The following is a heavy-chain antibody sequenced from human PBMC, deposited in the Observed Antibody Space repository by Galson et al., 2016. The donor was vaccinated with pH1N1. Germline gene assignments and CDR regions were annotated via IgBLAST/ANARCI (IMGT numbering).Heavy chain of an antibody. CDR3: ARWRSTLGVTGFDL. D-gene: IGHD3-10*01. Sequence: SVKVSCKASGYTFTKYYMHWVRQAPGKGLEWMGIINPSGGNTVYAEKLQGRVTLTSDTSTTIAYMDLSNLTSEDTAVYYCARWRSTLGVTGFDLWGQGTLVTVSS. CDR1: GYTFTKYY. CDR2: INPSGGNT. V-gene: IGHV1-46*03. J-gene: IGHJ4*02.